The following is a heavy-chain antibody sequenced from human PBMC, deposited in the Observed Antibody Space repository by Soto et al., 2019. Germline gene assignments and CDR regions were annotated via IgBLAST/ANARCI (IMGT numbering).Heavy chain of an antibody. J-gene: IGHJ6*02. CDR2: INHSGST. CDR1: GGSFSGYY. Sequence: SETLSLTCAVYGGSFSGYYWSWIRQPPGKGLEWIGEINHSGSTNYNPSLKSRVTISVDTSKNQFSLKLSSVTAADTAVYYCARADAAWGIAAAGGMDVWGQGTTVTVSS. V-gene: IGHV4-34*01. CDR3: ARADAAWGIAAAGGMDV. D-gene: IGHD6-13*01.